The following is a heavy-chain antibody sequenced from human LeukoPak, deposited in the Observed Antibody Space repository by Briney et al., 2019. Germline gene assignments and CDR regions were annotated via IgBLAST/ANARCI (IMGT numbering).Heavy chain of an antibody. J-gene: IGHJ4*02. CDR2: ISSSGTTI. V-gene: IGHV3-48*02. CDR1: GFSFSSHS. D-gene: IGHD2-15*01. CDR3: ARNLAVGAATADY. Sequence: GESLRLSCVASGFSFSSHSMNWIRQAPGKGLEWVSYISSSGTTIYYADSVKGRFTISRDSAENSLYVQMNSLRDEDTAVYYCARNLAVGAATADYWGQGTLVTVSS.